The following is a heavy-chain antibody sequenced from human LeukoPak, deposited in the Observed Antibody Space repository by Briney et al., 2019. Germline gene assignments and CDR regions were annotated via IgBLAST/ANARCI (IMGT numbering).Heavy chain of an antibody. V-gene: IGHV1-69*06. D-gene: IGHD6-6*01. J-gene: IGHJ4*02. Sequence: AASVKVSCKVSGGTFSNNVINWIRQAPGQGLEWMGGIIPMVDSANYGQKFQGRVTITADISTTTAYLELSSLRYEDTAMYYCARVRQYSSWNFDYWGQGTLVTVSS. CDR1: GGTFSNNV. CDR2: IIPMVDSA. CDR3: ARVRQYSSWNFDY.